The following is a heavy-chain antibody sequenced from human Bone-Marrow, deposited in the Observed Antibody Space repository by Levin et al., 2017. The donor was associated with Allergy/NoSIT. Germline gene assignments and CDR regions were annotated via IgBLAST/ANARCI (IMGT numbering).Heavy chain of an antibody. J-gene: IGHJ4*01. D-gene: IGHD2-15*01. Sequence: GGSLRLSCAASGFTFSDYYMTWIRQAPGKGLEWVSYITGGAAYTNYVDSVRGRFTISRDNVQNLLFLQMNSLRAEDTAVYVCVATGTGDYSPLTYWGHGTLVTVSS. CDR1: GFTFSDYY. CDR2: ITGGAAYT. CDR3: VATGTGDYSPLTY. V-gene: IGHV3-11*03.